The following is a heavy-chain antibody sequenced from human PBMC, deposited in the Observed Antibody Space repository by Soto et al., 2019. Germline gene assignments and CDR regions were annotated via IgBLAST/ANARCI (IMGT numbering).Heavy chain of an antibody. CDR2: IIPIFGTA. V-gene: IGHV1-69*13. Sequence: SVKVSCKASGGTFSSYAISWVRQAPGQGLEWMGGIIPIFGTANYAQKFQGGVTITADESTSTAYMELSSLRSEDTAVYYCARGEDISDAFYIWGQGTMVPVSS. D-gene: IGHD1-26*01. CDR3: ARGEDISDAFYI. CDR1: GGTFSSYA. J-gene: IGHJ3*02.